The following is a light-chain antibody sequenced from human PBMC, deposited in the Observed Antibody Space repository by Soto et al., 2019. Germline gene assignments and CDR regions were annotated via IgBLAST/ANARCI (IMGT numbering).Light chain of an antibody. CDR3: CSYAGSSTSVI. V-gene: IGLV2-23*01. J-gene: IGLJ2*01. CDR2: EGS. CDR1: SSDVGSYNL. Sequence: QSALTQPASVSGSPGQSITSSCTGTSSDVGSYNLVSWYQQHPGKAPKLMICEGSKRPSGVSNRFSGSKSGNTASLTISGLQAEDEADYYCCSYAGSSTSVIFGGGTKLTVL.